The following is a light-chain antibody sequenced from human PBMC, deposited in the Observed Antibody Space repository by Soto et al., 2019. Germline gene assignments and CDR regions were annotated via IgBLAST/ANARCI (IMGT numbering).Light chain of an antibody. CDR2: QAS. J-gene: IGKJ2*01. CDR3: QQYNTYPFT. V-gene: IGKV1-5*03. Sequence: DIQLTQSPTFLSASVGDRVTITCRASLSISSYLAWYHQKPGQAPKLLIYQASTLENGVPSRISGSGSGTEFTLTISSLQPDDFATYHSQQYNTYPFTFGQGTKLEI. CDR1: LSISSY.